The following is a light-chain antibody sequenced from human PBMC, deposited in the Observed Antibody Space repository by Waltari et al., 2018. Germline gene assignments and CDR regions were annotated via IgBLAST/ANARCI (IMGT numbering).Light chain of an antibody. Sequence: DIQMTQSPSSLSASVGDRVTITCRTSQSIRRSLSWYPQKPGKAPRLLIYPASTIESGVPSRFSGSGSGTSFTLTISSLQPEDFAIYYCQQSYSSPWTFGQGTKVEIK. J-gene: IGKJ1*01. CDR1: QSIRRS. CDR2: PAS. CDR3: QQSYSSPWT. V-gene: IGKV1-39*01.